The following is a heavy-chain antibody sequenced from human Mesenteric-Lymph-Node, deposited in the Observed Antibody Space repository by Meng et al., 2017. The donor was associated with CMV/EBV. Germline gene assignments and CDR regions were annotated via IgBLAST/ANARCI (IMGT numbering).Heavy chain of an antibody. CDR1: GFTFSDFG. V-gene: IGHV3-30*02. Sequence: GESLKISCVASGFTFSDFGIHWVRQTPGKGLDWVASLQYDGTNEYYLDSVKGRFTISRDNSKNTLYLQMNGLRPEDTGVYYCARGVGSYDFWSGYSYSYAMDVRGQGTTVTVSS. CDR2: LQYDGTNE. D-gene: IGHD3-3*01. CDR3: ARGVGSYDFWSGYSYSYAMDV. J-gene: IGHJ6*02.